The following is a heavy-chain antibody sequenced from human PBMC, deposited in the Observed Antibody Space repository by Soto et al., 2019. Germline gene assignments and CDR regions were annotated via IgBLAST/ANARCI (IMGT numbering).Heavy chain of an antibody. J-gene: IGHJ4*02. CDR2: IYWDDER. V-gene: IGHV2-5*02. CDR3: VRRTTAFDY. Sequence: QITLKESGPTLVKPTQTLTLTCTFSGFSLRTSGVGVGWIRQPPGKAPDWLALIYWDDERRYSPSLKNRLTITKDTSKNQVVLTMTNMDPVDTATYYCVRRTTAFDYWGQGTRVTVSS. D-gene: IGHD1-1*01. CDR1: GFSLRTSGVG.